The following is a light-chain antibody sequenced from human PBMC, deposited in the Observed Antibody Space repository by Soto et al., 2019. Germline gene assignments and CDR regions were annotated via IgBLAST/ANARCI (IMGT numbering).Light chain of an antibody. CDR1: SSDVGSYNL. Sequence: QSVLTQPASVSGSPGQSITISCTGTSSDVGSYNLVSWYQQHPGKAPKLMIYEGSKRPSGVSNRFSGSKSGNTASLTISGLQAEDEADYYCQTWGTGVGVFGGGTQLTVL. CDR2: EGS. V-gene: IGLV2-23*01. CDR3: QTWGTGVGV. J-gene: IGLJ3*02.